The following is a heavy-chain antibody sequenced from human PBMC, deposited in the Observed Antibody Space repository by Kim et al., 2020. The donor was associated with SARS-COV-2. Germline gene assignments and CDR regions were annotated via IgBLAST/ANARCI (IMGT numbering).Heavy chain of an antibody. CDR2: IRSKANSYAT. J-gene: IGHJ6*02. CDR3: TRQKGSGYSSYYYYGMDV. D-gene: IGHD3-3*01. Sequence: GGSLRLSCAASGFTFSGSAMHWVRQASGKGLEWVGRIRSKANSYATAYAASVKGRFTISRDDSKNTAYLQMNSLKTEDTAVYYCTRQKGSGYSSYYYYGMDVWGQGTTVTVSS. V-gene: IGHV3-73*01. CDR1: GFTFSGSA.